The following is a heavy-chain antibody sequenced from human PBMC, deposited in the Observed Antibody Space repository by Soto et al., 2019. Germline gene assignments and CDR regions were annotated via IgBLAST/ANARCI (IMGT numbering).Heavy chain of an antibody. D-gene: IGHD5-12*01. J-gene: IGHJ5*02. CDR2: IYYSGST. Sequence: QLQLQESGPGLVKPSETLSLTCTVSGGSISSSSYYWGWIRQPPGKGLEWIGSIYYSGSTYYNPSLKSRSTISVDASKNQFSLKLSSVTAADTAVYYCARYGVVATMGWFDPWGQGTLVTVSS. CDR3: ARYGVVATMGWFDP. CDR1: GGSISSSSYY. V-gene: IGHV4-39*01.